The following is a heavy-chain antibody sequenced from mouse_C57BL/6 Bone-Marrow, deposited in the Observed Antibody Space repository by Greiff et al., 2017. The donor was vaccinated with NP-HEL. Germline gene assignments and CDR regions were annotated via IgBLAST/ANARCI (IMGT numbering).Heavy chain of an antibody. CDR3: ARDAFYYGYFDY. J-gene: IGHJ2*01. V-gene: IGHV7-1*01. D-gene: IGHD2-1*01. CDR1: GFTFSDFY. Sequence: EVKLVESGGGLVQSGRSLRLSCATSGFTFSDFYMEWVRQAPGKGLEWTAASRNKANDYTTEYSASVKGRFIVSRDTSQSILYLQMNALRAEDTAIYYGARDAFYYGYFDYWGQGTTLTVSS. CDR2: SRNKANDYTT.